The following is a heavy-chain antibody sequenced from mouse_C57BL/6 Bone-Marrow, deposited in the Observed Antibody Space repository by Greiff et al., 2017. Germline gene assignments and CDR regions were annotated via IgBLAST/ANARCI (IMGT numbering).Heavy chain of an antibody. D-gene: IGHD2-2*01. J-gene: IGHJ3*01. Sequence: QVQLQQSGAELVRPGTSVKVSCKASGYAFTNYLLEWVKQRPGQGLEWIGVINPGSGGTNYNEKFKGKATLTADKSSSTAYMQLSSLTSEDSAVYFCARWGAWVTTPFAYWGQGTLVTVAA. CDR1: GYAFTNYL. CDR2: INPGSGGT. CDR3: ARWGAWVTTPFAY. V-gene: IGHV1-54*01.